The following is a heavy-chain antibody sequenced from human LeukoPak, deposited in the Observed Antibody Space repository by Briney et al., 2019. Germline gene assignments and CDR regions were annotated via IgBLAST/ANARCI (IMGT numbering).Heavy chain of an antibody. CDR2: IRYDGSNK. V-gene: IGHV3-30*02. D-gene: IGHD3-16*01. Sequence: GGSLRLSCAASGFTFSSYGMHWVRQAPGKGLEWVAFIRYDGSNKYYADSVKGRFTISRDNSKNTLYLQMNSLRAEDTAVYYCAKAQVGGAYYYSYYRDVWGKGTTVTVSS. J-gene: IGHJ6*03. CDR1: GFTFSSYG. CDR3: AKAQVGGAYYYSYYRDV.